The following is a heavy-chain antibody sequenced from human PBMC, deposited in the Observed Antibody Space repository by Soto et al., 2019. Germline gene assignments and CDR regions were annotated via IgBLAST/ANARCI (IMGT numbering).Heavy chain of an antibody. CDR3: ARIYGSGVVDF. CDR1: GFTFGDYA. J-gene: IGHJ4*02. D-gene: IGHD3-10*01. Sequence: EVQLLESGGDLVKPGGSLRLSCAASGFTFGDYAMSWVRQAPGKGLEWVSAISGSGDSTRHADSVKGRFTVSRDNSKNTVYLQMSSLRVEDTGVYSCARIYGSGVVDFWGQGSLITVSS. V-gene: IGHV3-23*01. CDR2: ISGSGDST.